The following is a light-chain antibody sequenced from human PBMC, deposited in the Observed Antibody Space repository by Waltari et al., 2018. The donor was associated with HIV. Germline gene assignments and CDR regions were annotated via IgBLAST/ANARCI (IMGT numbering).Light chain of an antibody. Sequence: DVVMTQSPLSLPVTLGQPASISCRSSQSRVYSDGNNYLNWFEQRTSQSPRRLLYKVSTRDSGVPDRFSGSGSGTDFTLKISRVEAEDVGFYYCMQGSHWPLTFGGGTKVEIK. CDR2: KVS. CDR1: QSRVYSDGNNY. CDR3: MQGSHWPLT. V-gene: IGKV2-30*01. J-gene: IGKJ4*01.